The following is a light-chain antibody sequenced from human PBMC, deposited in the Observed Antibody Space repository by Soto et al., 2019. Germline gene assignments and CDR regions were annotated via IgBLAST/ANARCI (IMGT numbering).Light chain of an antibody. CDR3: QQYNNWPLT. Sequence: TLWFSPRQRCTLSCMASQNLGTLYLAWFQQKPGQPPRLLIYGASTRATGIPARFSGSGSETEFTLTISSLQSEDFAVYYCQQYNNWPLTFRQGTKVDIK. V-gene: IGKV3-15*01. CDR2: GAS. J-gene: IGKJ1*01. CDR1: QNLGTLY.